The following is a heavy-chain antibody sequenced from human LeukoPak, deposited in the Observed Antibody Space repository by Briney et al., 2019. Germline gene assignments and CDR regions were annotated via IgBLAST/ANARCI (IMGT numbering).Heavy chain of an antibody. D-gene: IGHD3-16*01. CDR1: GGTFSSYA. CDR3: ARDRQAEGDFDY. J-gene: IGHJ4*02. CDR2: IIPIFGTA. V-gene: IGHV1-69*05. Sequence: SVKVSCRASGGTFSSYAFSWVRQAPGQGLEWMGRIIPIFGTANYAQKFQGRVTITTDESTGTAYMELSSLRSEDTAVYYCARDRQAEGDFDYWGQGTLVTVSS.